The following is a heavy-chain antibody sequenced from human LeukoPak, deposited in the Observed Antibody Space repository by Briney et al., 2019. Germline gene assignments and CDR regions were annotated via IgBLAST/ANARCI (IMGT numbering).Heavy chain of an antibody. CDR3: ARRLQSSGWYGAQYYFDY. D-gene: IGHD6-19*01. V-gene: IGHV4-39*01. J-gene: IGHJ4*02. CDR2: IYYSGNT. CDR1: GDSISSSNSY. Sequence: SETLSLTCTVSGDSISSSNSYWGWIRQPPGKGLEWIGSIYYSGNTYYNASLKSRVSISVDTSKNQFSLSLTSVTAADTAVYYCARRLQSSGWYGAQYYFDYWGQGTLVTVSS.